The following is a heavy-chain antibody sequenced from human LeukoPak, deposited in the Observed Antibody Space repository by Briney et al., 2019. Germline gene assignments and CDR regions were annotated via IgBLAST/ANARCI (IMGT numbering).Heavy chain of an antibody. J-gene: IGHJ5*02. CDR3: ARDRYGSGIGWFDP. CDR1: GYTFTGYY. CDR2: INPNSGGT. V-gene: IGHV1-2*06. D-gene: IGHD3-10*01. Sequence: ASVKVSCKASGYTFTGYYMHWVRQAPGQGLEWMGRINPNSGGTNYAQKFQGRVTMTRDTSISTAYMELSRLRSDDTAVYYCARDRYGSGIGWFDPWSQGTLVTVSS.